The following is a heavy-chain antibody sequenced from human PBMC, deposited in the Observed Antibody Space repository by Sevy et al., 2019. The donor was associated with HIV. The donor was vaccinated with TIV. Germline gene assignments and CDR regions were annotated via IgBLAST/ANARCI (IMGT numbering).Heavy chain of an antibody. V-gene: IGHV3-7*03. CDR1: GFTFSSYW. J-gene: IGHJ3*02. D-gene: IGHD1-26*01. CDR3: ARDGASDALDI. CDR2: IKLDGSEK. Sequence: GGSLRLSCAASGFTFSSYWMSWVRQAPGKGLEWVANIKLDGSEKYYVDSVKGRFTISRDNAKNSLYLQMNSLRAEDTAVYYCARDGASDALDIWGQGTMVTVSS.